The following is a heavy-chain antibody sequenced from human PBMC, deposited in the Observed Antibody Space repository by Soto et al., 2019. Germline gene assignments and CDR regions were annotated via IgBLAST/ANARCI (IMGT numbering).Heavy chain of an antibody. D-gene: IGHD3-22*01. CDR3: ARDREEVVHYYYYYGMDV. J-gene: IGHJ6*02. V-gene: IGHV1-46*01. CDR1: GYTFTSYY. Sequence: ASVKVSCKASGYTFTSYYMHWVRQAPGQGLEWMGIINPSGGSTSYAQKFQGRVTMTRDTSTSTVYMELSSLRSEDTAVYYCARDREEVVHYYYYYGMDVWGQGTTVTVSS. CDR2: INPSGGST.